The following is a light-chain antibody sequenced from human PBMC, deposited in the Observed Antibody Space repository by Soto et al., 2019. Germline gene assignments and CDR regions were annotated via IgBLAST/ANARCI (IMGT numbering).Light chain of an antibody. CDR1: QSVNSN. CDR2: GAS. V-gene: IGKV3-15*01. J-gene: IGKJ4*01. Sequence: EIVMTQSPATLSVSPAERATLSCRASQSVNSNLAWYQQKPGQAPRLLIYGASARATGIPARFSGSGSGTEFTLTISSLQSEDFAVYYCQQYNIWPLTFGGGTKVEIK. CDR3: QQYNIWPLT.